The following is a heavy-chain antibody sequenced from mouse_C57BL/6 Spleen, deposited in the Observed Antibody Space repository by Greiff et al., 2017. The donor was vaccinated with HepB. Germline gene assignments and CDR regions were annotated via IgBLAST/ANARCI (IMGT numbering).Heavy chain of an antibody. Sequence: QVQLQQPGAELVKPGASVKLSCKASGYTFTSYWMQWVKQRPGQGLEWIGEIDPSDSYTNYNQKFKGKATLTVDTSSSTAYMQLSSLTSEDSAVYYCARRGYSNYVGAMDYWGQGTSVTVSS. CDR1: GYTFTSYW. CDR2: IDPSDSYT. J-gene: IGHJ4*01. CDR3: ARRGYSNYVGAMDY. V-gene: IGHV1-50*01. D-gene: IGHD2-5*01.